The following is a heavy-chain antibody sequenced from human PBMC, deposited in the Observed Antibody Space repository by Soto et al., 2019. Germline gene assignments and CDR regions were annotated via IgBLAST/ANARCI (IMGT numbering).Heavy chain of an antibody. V-gene: IGHV3-23*01. J-gene: IGHJ5*02. D-gene: IGHD3-10*01. CDR3: AKGPRYYYGSGSPHPRTPDWFDP. CDR1: GFTFSSYA. CDR2: ISGSGGST. Sequence: SGGSLRLSCAASGFTFSSYAMSWVRQAPGKGLEWVSAISGSGGSTYYADSVKGRFTISRDNSKNTLYLQMNSLRAEDTAVYYCAKGPRYYYGSGSPHPRTPDWFDPWGQGTLVTVSS.